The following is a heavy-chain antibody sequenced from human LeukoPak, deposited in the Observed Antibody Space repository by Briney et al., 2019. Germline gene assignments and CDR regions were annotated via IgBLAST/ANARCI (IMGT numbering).Heavy chain of an antibody. Sequence: ASVKVSCKASGYTFTSYYMYWVRQAPGQGLEWMGWMNPNSGGTNYAQKFQGRVTMTRDTPISTAYMELSRLRSDDTAVYHCARDYDILTGYGGGAFDVWGQGTMVTVSS. J-gene: IGHJ3*01. V-gene: IGHV1-2*02. CDR2: MNPNSGGT. D-gene: IGHD3-9*01. CDR3: ARDYDILTGYGGGAFDV. CDR1: GYTFTSYY.